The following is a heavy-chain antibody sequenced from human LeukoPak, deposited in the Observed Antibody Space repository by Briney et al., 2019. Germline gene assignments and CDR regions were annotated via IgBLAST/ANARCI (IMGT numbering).Heavy chain of an antibody. J-gene: IGHJ3*02. CDR2: IYPSGGT. CDR3: ARGAAADWVFDI. CDR1: GGSISSYY. D-gene: IGHD2-2*01. V-gene: IGHV4-4*07. Sequence: SETLSLTCTVSGGSISSYYWSWIRQPAGKGLEWIGRIYPSGGTNYNPSLKSRVTISVDKSKSQFSLNLSSVTAAGTAVYYCARGAAADWVFDIWGQGTMVTVSS.